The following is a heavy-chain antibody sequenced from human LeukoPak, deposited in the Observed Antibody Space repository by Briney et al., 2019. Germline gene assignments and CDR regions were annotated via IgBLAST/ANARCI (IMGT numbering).Heavy chain of an antibody. D-gene: IGHD6-13*01. CDR2: IYYSGST. CDR3: ARHTLRSWHYDY. J-gene: IGHJ4*02. V-gene: IGHV4-59*08. Sequence: ASETLSLTCTVSGGSISSYYWSWIRQPPGKGLEWIGYIYYSGSTNYNPSLKSRVTISVDTSKNQFSLKLSSVTAADTAVYYCARHTLRSWHYDYWGQGTLVTVSS. CDR1: GGSISSYY.